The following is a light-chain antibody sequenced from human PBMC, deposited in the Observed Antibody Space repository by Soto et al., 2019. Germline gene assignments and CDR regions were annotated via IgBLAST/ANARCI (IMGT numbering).Light chain of an antibody. CDR3: QSHDRSLRGYV. CDR1: SSNIGTGYD. J-gene: IGLJ1*01. CDR2: GNN. Sequence: HSVLTQAPSWSVAPGQRLSISCTGSSSNIGTGYDVHWYQQLPGTAPKLLIYGNNNRPSGVPDRFSGSKSGTSASLAITGLQAEDEADYYCQSHDRSLRGYVFGTGTKVTVL. V-gene: IGLV1-40*01.